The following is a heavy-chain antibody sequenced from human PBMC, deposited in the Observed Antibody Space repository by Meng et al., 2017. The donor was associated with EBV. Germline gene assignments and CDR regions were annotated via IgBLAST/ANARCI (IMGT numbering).Heavy chain of an antibody. CDR2: ISAYNGNT. J-gene: IGHJ4*02. V-gene: IGHV1-18*01. D-gene: IGHD3-22*01. Sequence: QVQLVQSGAGVKKPGASVKVACKASGYPFTSYGISWVRQAPGQGLEWMGWISAYNGNTNYAQKLQGRVTMTTDTSTSTAYMELRSLRSDDTAVYYCARDGRLYDTPSPFDYWGQGTLVTVSS. CDR1: GYPFTSYG. CDR3: ARDGRLYDTPSPFDY.